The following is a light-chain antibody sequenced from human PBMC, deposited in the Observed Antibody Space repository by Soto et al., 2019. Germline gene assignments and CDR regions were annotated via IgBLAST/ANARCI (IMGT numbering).Light chain of an antibody. Sequence: QSALTQPASVSGSPGQSITISCTGTSSDVGGYNYVSWYQQHPGKAPKLMIYAVSNRPSGVSTRFSGSKSDNTASLTISGLQAEDEADDDCSSYTTSSTLLYVFGTGTKLTVL. J-gene: IGLJ1*01. CDR2: AVS. CDR1: SSDVGGYNY. CDR3: SSYTTSSTLLYV. V-gene: IGLV2-14*01.